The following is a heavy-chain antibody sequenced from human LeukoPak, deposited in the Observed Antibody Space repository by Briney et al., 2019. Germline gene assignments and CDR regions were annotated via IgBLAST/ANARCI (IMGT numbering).Heavy chain of an antibody. CDR1: GFTFSSYS. J-gene: IGHJ4*02. V-gene: IGHV3-74*01. CDR2: IASDGSST. Sequence: GGSLRLSCAAPGFTFSSYSMNWVRQAPGKGLVWVSRIASDGSSTTYADSVKGRFSISRDNAKNTLYLQMNSLRVEDTAVYYCARGRPHGNDYWGQGTLVTVSS. CDR3: ARGRPHGNDY. D-gene: IGHD4-23*01.